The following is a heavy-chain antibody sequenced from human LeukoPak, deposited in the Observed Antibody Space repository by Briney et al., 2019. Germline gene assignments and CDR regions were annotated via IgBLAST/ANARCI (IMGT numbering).Heavy chain of an antibody. CDR1: GGSISSYY. CDR2: IYYSGST. V-gene: IGHV4-59*08. CDR3: ARLRIAAAGGEVWFDP. Sequence: SETLSLTCTVSGGSISSYYWSWIRQPPGKGLEWIGYIYYSGSTNYNPSLKSRVTISVDTSKNQFSLKLSSVTAADTAVYYYARLRIAAAGGEVWFDPWGQGTLVTVSS. D-gene: IGHD6-13*01. J-gene: IGHJ5*02.